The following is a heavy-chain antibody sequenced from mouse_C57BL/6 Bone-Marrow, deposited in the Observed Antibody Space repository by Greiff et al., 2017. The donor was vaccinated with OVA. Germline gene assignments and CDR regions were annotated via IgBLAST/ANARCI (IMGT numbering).Heavy chain of an antibody. D-gene: IGHD1-1*01. CDR3: TTHYGSSYSFAY. V-gene: IGHV14-4*01. CDR1: GFNIKDDY. Sequence: VQLQQSGAELVRPGASVKLSCTASGFNIKDDYMHWVKQRPEQGLEWIGWIDPENGDTEYASKFQGKATITADTSSNTAYLQLSSLTSEDTAVYYCTTHYGSSYSFAYWGQGTLVTVSA. CDR2: IDPENGDT. J-gene: IGHJ3*01.